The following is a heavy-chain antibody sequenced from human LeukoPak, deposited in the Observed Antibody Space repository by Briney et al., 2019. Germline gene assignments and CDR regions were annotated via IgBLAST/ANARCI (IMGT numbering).Heavy chain of an antibody. J-gene: IGHJ4*02. Sequence: GSSVKVSCKASEYTFTGYYMHWVRQAPGQGLEWMGRINPNSGGTNYAQKFQGRVTMTRDTSISTAYMELSRLRSDDTAVYYCARGSVYYYASGSWYYFDYWGQGTLVTVSS. V-gene: IGHV1-2*06. CDR3: ARGSVYYYASGSWYYFDY. CDR1: EYTFTGYY. CDR2: INPNSGGT. D-gene: IGHD3-10*01.